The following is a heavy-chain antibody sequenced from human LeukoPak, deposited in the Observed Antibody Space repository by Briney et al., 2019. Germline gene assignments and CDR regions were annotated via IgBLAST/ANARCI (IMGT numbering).Heavy chain of an antibody. J-gene: IGHJ4*02. CDR2: ISPDGSYT. Sequence: PGGSLRLSCAGSGFVFSDFYINWIRHSPGKGLEWLAYISPDGSYTTYGDSVKGRFVISRDNAKNSVSLQMNSLRVEDTAVCFCASDQVSGVFDYWGQGARVTVS. D-gene: IGHD5/OR15-5a*01. V-gene: IGHV3-11*05. CDR1: GFVFSDFY. CDR3: ASDQVSGVFDY.